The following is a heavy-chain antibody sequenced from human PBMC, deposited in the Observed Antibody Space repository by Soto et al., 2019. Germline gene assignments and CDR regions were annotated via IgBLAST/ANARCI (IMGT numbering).Heavy chain of an antibody. CDR1: GFTFSNYG. Sequence: GGSLRLSCAASGFTFSNYGTHWVRQAPGKGLEWVAIIWHDGNNKYYADSVRGRFIISRDNSKNRLYLQMNSLRAEDTAVYYCASDLVGASDSYGLDVWGQGTPVTVSS. CDR2: IWHDGNNK. D-gene: IGHD1-26*01. V-gene: IGHV3-33*01. J-gene: IGHJ6*02. CDR3: ASDLVGASDSYGLDV.